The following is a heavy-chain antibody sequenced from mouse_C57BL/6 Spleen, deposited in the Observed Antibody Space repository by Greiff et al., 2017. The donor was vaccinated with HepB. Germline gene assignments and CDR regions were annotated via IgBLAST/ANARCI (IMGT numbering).Heavy chain of an antibody. V-gene: IGHV1-64*01. CDR2: IHPNSGST. J-gene: IGHJ1*03. CDR1: GYTFTSYW. CDR3: ASEPALGSVVAKNFDV. Sequence: VQLQQSGAELVKPGASVKLSCKASGYTFTSYWMHWVKQRPGQGLEWIGMIHPNSGSTNYNEKFKSKATLTVDKSSSTAYMQLSSLTSEDSAVYSCASEPALGSVVAKNFDVWGTGTTVTVSS. D-gene: IGHD1-1*01.